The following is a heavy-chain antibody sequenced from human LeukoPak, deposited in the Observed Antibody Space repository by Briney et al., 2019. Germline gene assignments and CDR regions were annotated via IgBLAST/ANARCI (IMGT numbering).Heavy chain of an antibody. CDR1: GYTFTSYG. CDR3: ARDPGRYYDSSGYVDY. Sequence: ASVKVSCKASGYTFTSYGISWVRQAPGQGLEWMGWISAYNGNTNYAQKLQGRVTMTTDTSTSTAYMELRSLRSDDTAVYYCARDPGRYYDSSGYVDYWGQGTLVTVSS. CDR2: ISAYNGNT. J-gene: IGHJ4*02. D-gene: IGHD3-22*01. V-gene: IGHV1-18*01.